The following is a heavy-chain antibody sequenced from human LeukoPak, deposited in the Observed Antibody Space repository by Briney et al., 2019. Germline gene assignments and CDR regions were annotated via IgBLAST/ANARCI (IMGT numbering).Heavy chain of an antibody. V-gene: IGHV4-59*01. CDR2: IYYSGST. D-gene: IGHD5-12*01. CDR1: GGSISSYY. Sequence: PSETLSLTCTVSGGSISSYYWSWIRQPPGKGLEWIGYIYYSGSTNYNPSLKSRVTISVDTSKNQFSLKLSPVTAADTAVYYCAREDGYNNNFDYWGQGTLVTVSS. J-gene: IGHJ4*02. CDR3: AREDGYNNNFDY.